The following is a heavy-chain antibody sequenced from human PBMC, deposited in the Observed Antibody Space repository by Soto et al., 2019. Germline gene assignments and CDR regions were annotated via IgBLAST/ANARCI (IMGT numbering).Heavy chain of an antibody. J-gene: IGHJ3*02. CDR2: IYYSGST. Sequence: QVQLQESGPGLVKPSETLSLTCTVSGGSISSYYWSWIRQPPGKGLEWIGYIYYSGSTNYNPSLKSRVTISVDTSKNQFSLKLSSVTAADTAVYYCARIVRYFDWLFPHDAFDIWGQGTMVTVSS. D-gene: IGHD3-9*01. CDR1: GGSISSYY. V-gene: IGHV4-59*01. CDR3: ARIVRYFDWLFPHDAFDI.